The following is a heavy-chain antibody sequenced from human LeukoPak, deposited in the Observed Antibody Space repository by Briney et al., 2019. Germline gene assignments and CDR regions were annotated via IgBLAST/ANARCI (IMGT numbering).Heavy chain of an antibody. J-gene: IGHJ3*02. CDR3: ARDDGRYFDRLGHDAFDI. CDR1: GGTFSTYA. D-gene: IGHD3-9*01. V-gene: IGHV1-69*01. Sequence: ASVKVSCKASGGTFSTYAISWVRQAPGQGLEWMGGVIPIFGTSNYAQKFQGRVTITADESTSTAYMELSSLRSEDTAVYYCARDDGRYFDRLGHDAFDIWGQGTLVTVSS. CDR2: VIPIFGTS.